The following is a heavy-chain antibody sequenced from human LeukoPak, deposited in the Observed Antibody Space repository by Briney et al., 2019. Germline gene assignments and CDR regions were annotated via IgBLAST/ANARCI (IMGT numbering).Heavy chain of an antibody. CDR2: IYWDDDK. CDR1: GFSLSTSGVG. CDR3: SRLLRYLDCFDY. D-gene: IGHD3-9*01. V-gene: IGHV2-5*02. J-gene: IGHJ4*02. Sequence: SGPTLVNPTQTLTLTCTFSGFSLSTSGVGVGWIRQPPGKALEWLALIYWDDDKRYSPSLKSRLTITKDTSKNPVVLTMTNMDPVDTATYYCSRLLRYLDCFDYWGQGTLVTVSS.